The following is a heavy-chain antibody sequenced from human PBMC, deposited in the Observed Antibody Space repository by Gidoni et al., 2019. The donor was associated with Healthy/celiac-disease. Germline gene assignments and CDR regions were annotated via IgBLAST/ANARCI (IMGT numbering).Heavy chain of an antibody. V-gene: IGHV1-2*02. CDR1: GYSFTGYY. CDR3: ARDRRGYMG. CDR2: TSGGT. Sequence: QVQLVQSGAEVKKPGASVKVSCKASGYSFTGYYMHWVRQAPTSGGTNYAQKFQGSVTMTRDTSISTAYMELSRLRSDDTSVYYCARDRRGYMGWGQGTLVTVSS. J-gene: IGHJ4*02. D-gene: IGHD1-1*01.